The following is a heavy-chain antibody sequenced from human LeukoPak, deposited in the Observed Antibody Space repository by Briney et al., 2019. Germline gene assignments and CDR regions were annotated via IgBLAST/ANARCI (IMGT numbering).Heavy chain of an antibody. J-gene: IGHJ4*02. D-gene: IGHD3-9*01. Sequence: PSETLSLTCTVSGFFFSSGYYWGWIRQPPGKGLEWIGEINHSGSTNYNPSLKSRVTISVDTSKNQFSLKLSSVTAADTAVYYCASRGDILRYFDWSPDYWGQGTLVTVSS. CDR2: INHSGST. CDR1: GFFFSSGYY. CDR3: ASRGDILRYFDWSPDY. V-gene: IGHV4-38-2*02.